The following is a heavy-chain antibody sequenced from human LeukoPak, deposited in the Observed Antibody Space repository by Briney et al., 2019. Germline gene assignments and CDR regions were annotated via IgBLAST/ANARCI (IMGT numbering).Heavy chain of an antibody. CDR2: ISYDGSNK. J-gene: IGHJ3*02. V-gene: IGHV3-30*18. CDR3: AKDQGDGYNIMASDI. CDR1: GFTFSSYG. D-gene: IGHD5-24*01. Sequence: GGSLRLSCAASGFTFSSYGMHWVRQAPGKGLEWVAVISYDGSNKYYADSVKGRFTISRDNSKNTLYLQMNSLRAEDTAVYYCAKDQGDGYNIMASDIWGQGTMVTVSS.